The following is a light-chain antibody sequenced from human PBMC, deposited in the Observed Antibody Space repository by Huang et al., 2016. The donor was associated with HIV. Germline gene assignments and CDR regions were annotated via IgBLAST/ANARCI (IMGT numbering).Light chain of an antibody. Sequence: IVMTQSPDSLAVSLGETATINCKSSQSLLFRSNNKNCLAWYQKNPGQPPTLLMSWASTLGSGVPSRFSGGGSGTDFTLTISSLQAEDVAVYFCQQYFDVPWTFGRGTKVEIK. CDR3: QQYFDVPWT. J-gene: IGKJ1*01. CDR1: QSLLFRSNNKNC. V-gene: IGKV4-1*01. CDR2: WAS.